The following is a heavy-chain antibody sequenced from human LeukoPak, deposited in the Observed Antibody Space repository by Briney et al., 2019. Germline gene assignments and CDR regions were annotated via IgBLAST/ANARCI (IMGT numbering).Heavy chain of an antibody. Sequence: ASVTVSCKASGYTFTSYGISWVRQAPGQGLEWMGWISAYNGNTNYAQKLQGRVTMTTDTSTSTAYMELRSLRSDNTAVYYCARDFVGAKGDYYYYMDVWGKGTTVTVSS. J-gene: IGHJ6*03. D-gene: IGHD1-26*01. CDR2: ISAYNGNT. CDR3: ARDFVGAKGDYYYYMDV. V-gene: IGHV1-18*01. CDR1: GYTFTSYG.